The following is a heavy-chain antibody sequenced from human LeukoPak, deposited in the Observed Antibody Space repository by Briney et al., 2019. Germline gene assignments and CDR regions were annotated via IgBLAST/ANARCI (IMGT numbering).Heavy chain of an antibody. Sequence: GASVKVSCKASGYTFTGYYMHWVRQAPGQGLEWMGWINPNSGGTNYAQKFQGRVTMTRDTSISTAYMELSRLRSDDTAVYYCARVLAYYGSGSYTKGFWGQGTLVTVSS. CDR2: INPNSGGT. D-gene: IGHD3-10*01. V-gene: IGHV1-2*02. CDR1: GYTFTGYY. J-gene: IGHJ4*02. CDR3: ARVLAYYGSGSYTKGF.